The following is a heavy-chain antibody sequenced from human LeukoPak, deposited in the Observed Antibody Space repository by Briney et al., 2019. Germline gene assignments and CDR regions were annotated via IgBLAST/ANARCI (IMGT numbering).Heavy chain of an antibody. CDR3: ARDPFPGQWLVLGYFDY. CDR1: VGTFSSYA. CDR2: IIPIFGTA. Sequence: GSSVKVSCKASVGTFSSYAISWVRQAPGQGLEWMGRIIPIFGTANYAQKFQGRVTITTDESTSTAYMELSSLRSEDTAVYYCARDPFPGQWLVLGYFDYWGQGTLVTVSS. J-gene: IGHJ4*02. D-gene: IGHD6-19*01. V-gene: IGHV1-69*05.